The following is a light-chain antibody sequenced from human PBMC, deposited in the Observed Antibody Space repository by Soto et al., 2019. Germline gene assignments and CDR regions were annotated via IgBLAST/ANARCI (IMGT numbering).Light chain of an antibody. V-gene: IGKV4-1*01. CDR3: QQYYSTPYT. J-gene: IGKJ2*01. CDR2: WAS. Sequence: DIVMTQSPDSLAVSLGERATINCKSSQSVLYSSNNKNYLAWYQQKPGQPPKLLIYWASTRESGVPDRFSGSGSGTDFTLTISSLQAEDVAVYYYQQYYSTPYTFGQGTKLELK. CDR1: QSVLYSSNNKNY.